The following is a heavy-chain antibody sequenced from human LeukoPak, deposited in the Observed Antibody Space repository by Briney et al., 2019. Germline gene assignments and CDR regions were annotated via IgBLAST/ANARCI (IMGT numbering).Heavy chain of an antibody. V-gene: IGHV4-34*01. D-gene: IGHD5-18*01. J-gene: IGHJ4*02. CDR2: INHSGST. CDR3: ARGRYGNEDYYFDY. CDR1: GGSFSGYY. Sequence: SETLSLTCAVYGGSFSGYYWSWIRQPPGKGLEWIGEINHSGSTNYNPSLKSRVTISVDTSKNQFSLKLSSVTAADTAVYYCARGRYGNEDYYFDYWGQGTLVTVSS.